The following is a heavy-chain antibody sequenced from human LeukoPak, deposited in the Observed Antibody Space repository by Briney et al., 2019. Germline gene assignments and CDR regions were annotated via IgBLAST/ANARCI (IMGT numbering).Heavy chain of an antibody. CDR3: ARDRRVYNWNDKDFDY. J-gene: IGHJ4*02. D-gene: IGHD1-1*01. V-gene: IGHV3-7*01. Sequence: GGSLRLSCAASGFTFSSYWMSWVRQAPGKGLEWVANIKQDGSEKYYVDSVKGRFTISRDNAKNSLYLQMNSLRAEDTAVYYCARDRRVYNWNDKDFDYWGQGTLVTVSS. CDR2: IKQDGSEK. CDR1: GFTFSSYW.